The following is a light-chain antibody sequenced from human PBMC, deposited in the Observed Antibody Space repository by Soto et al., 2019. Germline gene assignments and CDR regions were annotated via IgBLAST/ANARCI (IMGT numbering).Light chain of an antibody. CDR3: QQYGNLPLT. CDR1: QTITT. Sequence: DIVLTQSPGTLSLSPGERATLSCRASQTITTLAWYQRKPGQAPRLLIYRVSSRATGVPDRFSGSGSGTDYTLTISRLEPEDFAVYYCQQYGNLPLTFGGGTKVDIK. V-gene: IGKV3-20*01. J-gene: IGKJ4*01. CDR2: RVS.